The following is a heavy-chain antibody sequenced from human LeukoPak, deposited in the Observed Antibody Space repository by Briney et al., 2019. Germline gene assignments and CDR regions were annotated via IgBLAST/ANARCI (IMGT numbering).Heavy chain of an antibody. V-gene: IGHV1-18*01. D-gene: IGHD6-19*01. CDR3: ARAHSSGPYVGDY. Sequence: GASVKVSCKASGYTFSSFDISWVRQAPGQGLEWMGWISGHNGNTKYAQKFEGRVTMTTDTSTSIAYMELRSLKSDDTAVYYCARAHSSGPYVGDYWGQGTLVTV. CDR2: ISGHNGNT. J-gene: IGHJ4*02. CDR1: GYTFSSFD.